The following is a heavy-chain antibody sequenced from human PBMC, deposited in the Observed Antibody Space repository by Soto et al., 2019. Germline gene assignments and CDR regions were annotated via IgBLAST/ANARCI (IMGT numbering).Heavy chain of an antibody. CDR3: ASLDYYDSSVSTQDYYYGMDV. Sequence: ASVKVSCKASGGTFSSYAISWVRQAPGQGLEWMGGIIPIFGTANYAQKFQGRVTITADESTSTAYMELSSLRSEDTAVYYCASLDYYDSSVSTQDYYYGMDVWGQGTTVTVSS. D-gene: IGHD3-22*01. V-gene: IGHV1-69*13. CDR2: IIPIFGTA. CDR1: GGTFSSYA. J-gene: IGHJ6*02.